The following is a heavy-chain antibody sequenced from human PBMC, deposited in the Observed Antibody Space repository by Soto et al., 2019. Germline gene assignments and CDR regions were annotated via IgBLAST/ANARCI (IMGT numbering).Heavy chain of an antibody. CDR1: GGTFSSYA. J-gene: IGHJ5*02. Sequence: SVKVSCKASGGTFSSYAISWVRQAPGRGLEWMGGIIPIFGTANYAQKFQGRVTITADESTSTAYMELSSLRSEDTAVYYCARAPIVVVTATGNWFDPWGQGTLVTVSS. CDR2: IIPIFGTA. CDR3: ARAPIVVVTATGNWFDP. V-gene: IGHV1-69*13. D-gene: IGHD2-21*02.